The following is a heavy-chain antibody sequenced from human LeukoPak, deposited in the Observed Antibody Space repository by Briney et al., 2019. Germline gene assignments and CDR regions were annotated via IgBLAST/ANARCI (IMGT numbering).Heavy chain of an antibody. J-gene: IGHJ6*02. CDR2: IRHSGVDS. CDR1: RFSFSDYT. V-gene: IGHV3-23*01. D-gene: IGHD4-17*01. Sequence: GGSLRLSCAASRFSFSDYTMSWVRQLPGKGLEWVSGIRHSGVDSSYADSVKGRFTISRDNSKNTLFLQMNSLRAEDTAVYYCAVTTSTTGYYYGMDVWGQGTAVTVSS. CDR3: AVTTSTTGYYYGMDV.